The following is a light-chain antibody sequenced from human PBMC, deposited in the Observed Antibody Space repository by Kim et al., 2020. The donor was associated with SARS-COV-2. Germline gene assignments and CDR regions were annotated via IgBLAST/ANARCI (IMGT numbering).Light chain of an antibody. J-gene: IGLJ3*02. Sequence: GQSITSSCNRSSTQIGAYHFGSWDPQPPGKAPKLVLYDVTKRPSGVSDRFSGSKSANTASLTISGLQAEYEADYYCSSWTMSTTWVFGGGTQLTVL. V-gene: IGLV2-14*03. CDR2: DVT. CDR3: SSWTMSTTWV. CDR1: STQIGAYHF.